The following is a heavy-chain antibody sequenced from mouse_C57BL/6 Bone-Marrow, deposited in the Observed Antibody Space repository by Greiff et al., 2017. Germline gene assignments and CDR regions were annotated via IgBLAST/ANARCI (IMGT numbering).Heavy chain of an antibody. D-gene: IGHD3-2*02. CDR1: GFTFSSYG. V-gene: IGHV5-6*01. J-gene: IGHJ4*01. CDR2: ISSGGSYT. Sequence: EVKVVESGGDLVKPGGSLKLSCAASGFTFSSYGMSWVRQTPDKRLEWVATISSGGSYTYYPDSVKGRFTISRDNAKNTLYLQMSSLKSEDPAMYYCARVGQLRLRDATDYWGQGTSVTVSS. CDR3: ARVGQLRLRDATDY.